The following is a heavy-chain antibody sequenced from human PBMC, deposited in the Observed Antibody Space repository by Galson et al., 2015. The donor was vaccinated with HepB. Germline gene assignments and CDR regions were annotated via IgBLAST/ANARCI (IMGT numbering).Heavy chain of an antibody. J-gene: IGHJ4*02. CDR2: IYSGGDT. D-gene: IGHD6-19*01. CDR3: ARDKIEDSIGWHDFDY. Sequence: SLRLSCAAYGLTDSSNYMSWVRQAPGKGLEWVSVIYSGGDTYYADSVKGRFTISRDTSKNMVYLQMNSLRAEDTAMYYCARDKIEDSIGWHDFDYWGQGTLVTVSS. CDR1: GLTDSSNY. V-gene: IGHV3-53*01.